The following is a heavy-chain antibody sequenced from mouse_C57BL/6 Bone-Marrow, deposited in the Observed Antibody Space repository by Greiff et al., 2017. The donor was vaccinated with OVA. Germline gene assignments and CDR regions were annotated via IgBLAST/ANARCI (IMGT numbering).Heavy chain of an antibody. CDR1: YTFSRRVH. CDR2: GQGLEWIG. D-gene: IGHD1-1*01. J-gene: IGHJ1*03. CDR3: SEDSAVYYFGWVTTVVEDWYFDV. V-gene: IGHV1-87*01. Sequence: QVQLQQSGPELARPWASVKISCQAFYTFSRRVHFAIRDTNYWMQWVKQRPGQGLEWIGAIYPGNGDTSYNQKFKGKATLTAAKASSTAYVQLSSLTSEDSAVYYFGWVTTVVEDWYFDVWGTGTTVTVSS.